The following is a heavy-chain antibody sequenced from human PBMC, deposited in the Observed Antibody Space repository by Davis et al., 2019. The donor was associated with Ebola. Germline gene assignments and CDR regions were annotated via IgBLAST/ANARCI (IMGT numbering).Heavy chain of an antibody. CDR2: INHSGRT. D-gene: IGHD3-10*01. CDR1: GGSFSGYY. J-gene: IGHJ4*02. Sequence: SETLSLTCALHGGSFSGYYWSWIRQPPGKGLEWIGEINHSGRTNYNPSLKSRVTISVDTSKNQFSLKLSSVTAADTAVYYCARGTYYYGSGSYYRPFDYWGQGTLVTVSS. CDR3: ARGTYYYGSGSYYRPFDY. V-gene: IGHV4-34*01.